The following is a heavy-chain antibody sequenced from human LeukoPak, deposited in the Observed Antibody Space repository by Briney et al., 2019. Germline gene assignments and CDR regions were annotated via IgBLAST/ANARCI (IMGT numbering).Heavy chain of an antibody. CDR3: AREIGDFDY. D-gene: IGHD1-26*01. Sequence: GGSLRLSCAASGLTFSSYAMSWVRQAPGKGLEWVAVISGSGGYTYYADSAKGRFTISRDNSTSTLYLQMNSLKAEDTAVYYCAREIGDFDYWGQGTLVTVSS. CDR2: ISGSGGYT. J-gene: IGHJ4*02. V-gene: IGHV3-23*01. CDR1: GLTFSSYA.